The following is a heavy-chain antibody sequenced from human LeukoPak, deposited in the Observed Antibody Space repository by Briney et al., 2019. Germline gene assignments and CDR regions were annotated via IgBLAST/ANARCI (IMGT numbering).Heavy chain of an antibody. J-gene: IGHJ1*01. CDR2: INHSGST. D-gene: IGHD6-13*01. Sequence: SETLSLTCAVYGGSFSGYYWGWIRQPPGKGLKWIGEINHSGSTNYNPSLKSRVTISVDTSKNQFSLKLSSVTAADTAVYYCARGRKSIAAAGYQHWGQGTLVTVSS. V-gene: IGHV4-34*01. CDR3: ARGRKSIAAAGYQH. CDR1: GGSFSGYY.